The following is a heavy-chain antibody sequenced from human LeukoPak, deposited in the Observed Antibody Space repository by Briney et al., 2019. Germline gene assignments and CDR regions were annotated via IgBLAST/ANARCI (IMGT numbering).Heavy chain of an antibody. CDR3: ARVGGMRTGTTYYYYMDV. D-gene: IGHD1-7*01. Sequence: GGSLRLSCVASGFTFSSYWMSWVRQAPGKGLEWVANIKQDGSEKYDVDPVKGRFTISRDNAKNSLYLQMNSLRAEDTAVYYCARVGGMRTGTTYYYYMDVWGKGTTVTVSS. CDR1: GFTFSSYW. J-gene: IGHJ6*03. V-gene: IGHV3-7*01. CDR2: IKQDGSEK.